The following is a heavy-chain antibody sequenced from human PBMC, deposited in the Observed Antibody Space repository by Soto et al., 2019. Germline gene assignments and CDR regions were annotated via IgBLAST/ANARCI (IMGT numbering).Heavy chain of an antibody. CDR1: GGSISSGGYY. V-gene: IGHV4-31*03. CDR3: ASGSSARSGSGTYVVY. D-gene: IGHD3-10*01. J-gene: IGHJ4*02. Sequence: SETLSLTCTVSGGSISSGGYYWSWIRQHPGKGLEWIGYIYYSGSTYYNPSLKSRVTISVDTSKNQFSLKLSSVTAADTAVYYCASGSSARSGSGTYVVYSSQRTLDIGSS. CDR2: IYYSGST.